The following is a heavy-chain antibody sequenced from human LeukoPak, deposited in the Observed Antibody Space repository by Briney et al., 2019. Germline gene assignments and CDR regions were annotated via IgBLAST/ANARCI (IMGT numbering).Heavy chain of an antibody. CDR3: AKSSDWEDYFDY. CDR1: GYSFTSYY. D-gene: IGHD6-19*01. J-gene: IGHJ4*02. CDR2: INPRGGST. V-gene: IGHV1-46*01. Sequence: GSVNVSCKASGYSFTSYYMHWVRQAPGQGLEWMGRINPRGGSTSYAQKFQGRVTITRDTSTSTDYMELSSLRSEDTAVYYCAKSSDWEDYFDYWGQGTLVPVSS.